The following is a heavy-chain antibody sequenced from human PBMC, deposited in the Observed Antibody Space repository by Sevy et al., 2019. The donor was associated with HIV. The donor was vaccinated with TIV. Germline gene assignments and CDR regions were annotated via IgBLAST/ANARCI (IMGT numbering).Heavy chain of an antibody. CDR2: IYYSGST. J-gene: IGHJ3*02. CDR3: ARFSPFRTGDFWSGPLDAFDI. D-gene: IGHD3-3*01. V-gene: IGHV4-31*03. CDR1: GGSISSGGYY. Sequence: SETLSLTCTVSGGSISSGGYYWSWIRQHPGKGLEWIGYIYYSGSTYYNPSLKSRVTISVDTSKNQFSLKLSPVTAADTAVYYCARFSPFRTGDFWSGPLDAFDIWGQGTMVTVSS.